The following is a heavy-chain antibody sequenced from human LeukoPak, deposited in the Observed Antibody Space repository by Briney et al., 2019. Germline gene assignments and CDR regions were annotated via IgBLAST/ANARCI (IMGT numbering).Heavy chain of an antibody. CDR1: GGSISSSSFH. V-gene: IGHV4-39*01. Sequence: SETLSLICTVSGGSISSSSFHWGWIRQPPGKGLEWIGTIFYSGSTYYNPSLKSRVTMSVDTSKNQFSLKLSSVTAADTAVYYCARAGEVYFDSSGYIWGQGTLVTVSS. D-gene: IGHD3-22*01. J-gene: IGHJ4*02. CDR2: IFYSGST. CDR3: ARAGEVYFDSSGYI.